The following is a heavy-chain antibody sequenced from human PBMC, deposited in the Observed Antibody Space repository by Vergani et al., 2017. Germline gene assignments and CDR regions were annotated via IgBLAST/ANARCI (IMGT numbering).Heavy chain of an antibody. CDR3: AKDERMVATGFDY. J-gene: IGHJ4*02. V-gene: IGHV3-23*04. CDR1: GFTFSDYY. CDR2: ISGSGGST. Sequence: VQLVESGGGLVKPGGSLRLSCAASGFTFSDYYMSWVRQAPGKGLEWVSAISGSGGSTYYADSVKGRFTISRDNSKNTLYLQMNSLRAEDTAVYYCAKDERMVATGFDYWGQGTLVTVSS. D-gene: IGHD5-12*01.